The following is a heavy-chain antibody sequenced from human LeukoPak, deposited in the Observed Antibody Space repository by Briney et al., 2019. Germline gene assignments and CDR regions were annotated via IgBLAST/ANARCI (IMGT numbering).Heavy chain of an antibody. D-gene: IGHD3-10*01. CDR3: TTLLWFGELASGY. CDR1: GFSFSKAW. CDR2: IKSKTDGGTT. V-gene: IGHV3-15*01. J-gene: IGHJ4*02. Sequence: AGSLRLSCAASGFSFSKAWMSWVRQAPGEGLEWVGRIKSKTDGGTTDYAAPVKGRFTISRDDSKNTLFLQMNSLKTEDTAVYYCTTLLWFGELASGYWGQGTLVTVSS.